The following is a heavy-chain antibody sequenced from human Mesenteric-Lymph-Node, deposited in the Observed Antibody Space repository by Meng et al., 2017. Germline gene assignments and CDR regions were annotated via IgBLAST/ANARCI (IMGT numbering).Heavy chain of an antibody. J-gene: IGHJ6*02. CDR3: VRVGGRLVVATALAGYGMDV. D-gene: IGHD6-19*01. V-gene: IGHV3-21*04. CDR2: ISSSSSYI. CDR1: GFTFSSYE. Sequence: GGSLRLSCAASGFTFSSYEMNWVRQAPGKGLEWVSSISSSSSYIYYADSVKGRFTISRDNAKNSLNLQMNSLRGEDTAVYYCVRVGGRLVVATALAGYGMDVWGQGTMVTVSS.